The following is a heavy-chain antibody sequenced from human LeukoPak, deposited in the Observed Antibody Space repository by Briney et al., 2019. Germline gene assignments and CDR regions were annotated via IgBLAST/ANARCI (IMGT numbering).Heavy chain of an antibody. D-gene: IGHD2-15*01. CDR1: GGSFSGYY. V-gene: IGHV4-34*01. CDR3: ARGEIGNCSGGSCLNWFDP. Sequence: SETLSLTCAVYGGSFSGYYWGWIRQPPGKGLEWIGNIYYSGSTYYNPSLKSRVTISVDTSKNQFSLKLSSVTAADTAVYYCARGEIGNCSGGSCLNWFDPWGQGTLVTVSS. J-gene: IGHJ5*02. CDR2: IYYSGST.